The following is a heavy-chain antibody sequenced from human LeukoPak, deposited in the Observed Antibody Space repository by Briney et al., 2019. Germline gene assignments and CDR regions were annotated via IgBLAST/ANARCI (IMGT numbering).Heavy chain of an antibody. J-gene: IGHJ4*02. V-gene: IGHV3-11*01. Sequence: GGSLRLSCAASGFIFSDHYMSWIRQAPGKGLEWISYITSSSSKMFYADSVKGRFTISRDNSKNSLFLQMDSLRVEDTAVYYCAKEGFDSWGQGTLVTVSS. CDR2: ITSSSSKM. CDR1: GFIFSDHY. CDR3: AKEGFDS.